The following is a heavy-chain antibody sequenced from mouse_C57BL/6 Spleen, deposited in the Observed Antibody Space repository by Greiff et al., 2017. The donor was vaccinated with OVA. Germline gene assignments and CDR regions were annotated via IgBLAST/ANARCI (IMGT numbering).Heavy chain of an antibody. D-gene: IGHD2-3*01. J-gene: IGHJ4*01. CDR3: ARWNGYYGAMDD. CDR1: GYTFTDYY. Sequence: VQLQQSGPVLVKPGASVKMSCKASGYTFTDYYMNWVKQSPGKSLEWIGVINPYNGGTSYNQKFKGKATLTVDKSSSTAYMELNSLTSEDSAVYYCARWNGYYGAMDDWGQGTSVTVSS. V-gene: IGHV1-19*01. CDR2: INPYNGGT.